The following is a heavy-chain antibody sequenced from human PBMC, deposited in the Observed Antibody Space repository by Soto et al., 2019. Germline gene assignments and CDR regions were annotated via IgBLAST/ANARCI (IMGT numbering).Heavy chain of an antibody. J-gene: IGHJ5*01. V-gene: IGHV4-39*02. D-gene: IGHD2-8*02. CDR1: GDSLNNTNYY. Sequence: QLLLQESGPGLVKPSENLLQLCTVSGDSLNNTNYYWAWSRKSPGEGLEWIGGVSYIGTTFFNPSLKSRVTISIDPSRNNYSLQVTSVTAADTAVYFCVRQSGDNWFDSWGQGVPVTVSS. CDR2: VSYIGTT. CDR3: VRQSGDNWFDS.